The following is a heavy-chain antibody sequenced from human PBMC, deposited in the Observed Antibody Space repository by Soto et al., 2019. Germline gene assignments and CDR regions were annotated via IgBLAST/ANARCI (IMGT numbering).Heavy chain of an antibody. CDR2: INHSGST. CDR1: GGPFSGYY. CDR3: ARGWTYSSGWYSGYYYGMDV. V-gene: IGHV4-34*01. D-gene: IGHD6-19*01. Sequence: SETLSLTCAVYGGPFSGYYWSWIRQPPGKGLEWIGEINHSGSTNYNPSLKSRVTISVDTSKNQFSLKLSSVTAADTAVYYCARGWTYSSGWYSGYYYGMDVWGQGTTVTVSS. J-gene: IGHJ6*02.